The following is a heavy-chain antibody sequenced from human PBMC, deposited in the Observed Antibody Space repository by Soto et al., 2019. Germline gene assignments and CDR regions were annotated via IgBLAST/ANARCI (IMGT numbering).Heavy chain of an antibody. CDR3: ARMNYYDTSGYPFDY. D-gene: IGHD3-22*01. Sequence: SETLSLTCTVSGGSISSHYCSWIRQPQGKGLEWIGYIYFRGTTNYNPSLKSRVTMSADTSKNQFSLKLNSVTAADTAVYYCARMNYYDTSGYPFDYWRQGTMVTVSS. CDR2: IYFRGTT. V-gene: IGHV4-59*11. CDR1: GGSISSHY. J-gene: IGHJ4*02.